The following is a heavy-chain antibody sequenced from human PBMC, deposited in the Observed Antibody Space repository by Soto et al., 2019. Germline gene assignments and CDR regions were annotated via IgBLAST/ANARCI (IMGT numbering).Heavy chain of an antibody. D-gene: IGHD3-10*01. CDR2: ISYVGGTT. V-gene: IGHV3-30-3*01. CDR1: GFTFRSCA. J-gene: IGHJ4*02. Sequence: QVQLVESGGGVVQPGRSLRLSCAASGFTFRSCAMNWVRQAPGKGLEWVAVISYVGGTTYYAESVKGRFTISRDNSKNTLSLQMNSLRAEDTAVYYCARDGSVCYHLSYYCDYWGQGTLVTVST. CDR3: ARDGSVCYHLSYYCDY.